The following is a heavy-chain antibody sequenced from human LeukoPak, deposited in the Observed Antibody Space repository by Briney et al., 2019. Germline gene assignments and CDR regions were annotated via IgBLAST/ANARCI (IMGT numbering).Heavy chain of an antibody. J-gene: IGHJ4*02. D-gene: IGHD1-1*01. CDR1: GYTFTDSY. CDR3: ARDPGTTATTVFDFDY. V-gene: IGHV1-2*02. CDR2: INPNSGGT. Sequence: ASVKVSCKASGYTFTDSYMHWVRQAPGQGLEWMGWINPNSGGTNYAQKFQDRVTMTRDTSISTAYMEVSSLRSDDTAVYYCARDPGTTATTVFDFDYWGPGTVVTVS.